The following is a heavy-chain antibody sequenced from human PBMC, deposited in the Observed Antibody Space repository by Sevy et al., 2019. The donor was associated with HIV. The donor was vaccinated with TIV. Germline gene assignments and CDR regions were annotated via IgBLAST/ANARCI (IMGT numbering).Heavy chain of an antibody. CDR1: GFTFSSYD. D-gene: IGHD2-8*01. J-gene: IGHJ5*02. V-gene: IGHV3-48*03. CDR3: TRNGGAFDNGFDP. CDR2: ISSSGSSI. Sequence: GGSLRLSCTASGFTFSSYDMNWVRQAPGKGLEWVSTISSSGSSIYYADSVKGRFTISRDNAKNSLRLQMNSLRAEDTAVYYCTRNGGAFDNGFDPWGQGTLVTVSS.